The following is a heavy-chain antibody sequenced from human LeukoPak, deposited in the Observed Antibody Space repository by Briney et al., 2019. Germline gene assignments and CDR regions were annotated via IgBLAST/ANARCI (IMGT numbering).Heavy chain of an antibody. Sequence: SVKVSCKASGGTFSSYAINWVRQATGQGLEWMGWMNPNSGNTGYAQKFQGRVTMTRNTSISTAYMELSSLRSEDTAVYYCARGKHCSSTSCSPHNWFDPWGQGTLVTVSS. V-gene: IGHV1-8*02. D-gene: IGHD2-2*01. CDR3: ARGKHCSSTSCSPHNWFDP. CDR1: GGTFSSYA. J-gene: IGHJ5*02. CDR2: MNPNSGNT.